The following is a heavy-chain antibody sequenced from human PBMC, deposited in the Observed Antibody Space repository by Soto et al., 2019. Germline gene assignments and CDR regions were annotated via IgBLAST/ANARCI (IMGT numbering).Heavy chain of an antibody. CDR1: GFTFSSYW. CDR2: INSDGSST. CDR3: ARGYYDILTGYSPSDYYYMDV. V-gene: IGHV3-74*01. J-gene: IGHJ6*03. Sequence: GALRLSCAASGFTFSSYWMHWVRQAPGKGLVWVSRINSDGSSTSYADSVKGRFTISRDNAKNTLYLQMNSLRAEDTAVYYCARGYYDILTGYSPSDYYYMDVWGKGTTVTVSS. D-gene: IGHD3-9*01.